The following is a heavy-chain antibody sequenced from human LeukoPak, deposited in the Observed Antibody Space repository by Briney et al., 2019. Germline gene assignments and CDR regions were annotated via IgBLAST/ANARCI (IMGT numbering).Heavy chain of an antibody. V-gene: IGHV1-2*02. D-gene: IGHD3-10*01. J-gene: IGHJ5*02. CDR3: ARERYYGTGSYSSGVNWFDP. CDR2: INPNSGGT. CDR1: GYTFTGYY. Sequence: ASVKVSCKASGYTFTGYYMHWVRQAPGQGLEWMGWINPNSGGTKYAQKFQGRVTMTRDTSTSTAYMELSRLRSDDTAVYYCARERYYGTGSYSSGVNWFDPWGQGTLVTVSS.